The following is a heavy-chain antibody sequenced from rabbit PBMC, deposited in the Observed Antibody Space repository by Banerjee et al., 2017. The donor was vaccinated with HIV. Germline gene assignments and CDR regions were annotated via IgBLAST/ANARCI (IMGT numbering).Heavy chain of an antibody. V-gene: IGHV1S45*01. CDR3: ARGPDYAGHGWNFNL. Sequence: QEQLEESGGDLVQPEGSLTLTCTASGIDFSSYHYMCWVRQAPGKGLEWIGCIYTSHIITKYASWAKGRFTITKTSSTTVTLQMTSLTAADTATYFCARGPDYAGHGWNFNLWGPGTLVTVS. CDR2: IYTSHIIT. D-gene: IGHD4-2*01. CDR1: GIDFSSYHY. J-gene: IGHJ4*01.